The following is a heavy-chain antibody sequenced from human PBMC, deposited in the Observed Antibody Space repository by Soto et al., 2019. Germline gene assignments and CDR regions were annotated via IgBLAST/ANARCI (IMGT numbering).Heavy chain of an antibody. Sequence: QLQLQESGPGLVKPSETLSLTCTVSGGSISSSSYYWGWIRQPPGKGLEWIGSIYYSGSTYYNPSLKSRVPISVATSKNQFSLKLSSVTAADTAVYYCASPGNYGSGSYLYYLDYWGQGTLVTVSS. CDR3: ASPGNYGSGSYLYYLDY. V-gene: IGHV4-39*01. D-gene: IGHD3-10*01. J-gene: IGHJ4*02. CDR2: IYYSGST. CDR1: GGSISSSSYY.